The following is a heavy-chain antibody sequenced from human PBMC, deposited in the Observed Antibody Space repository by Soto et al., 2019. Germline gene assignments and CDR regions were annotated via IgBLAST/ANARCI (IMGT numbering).Heavy chain of an antibody. Sequence: PSETLSLTCTVSGGSVSSGSYYWSWIRQPPGKGLEWIGYIYYSGSTNYNPSLKSRATISVDTSKNQFSLKLSSVTAADTAVYYCARDRALWYYGSGNYYGMDVWGQGTTVTVSS. CDR3: ARDRALWYYGSGNYYGMDV. J-gene: IGHJ6*02. CDR1: GGSVSSGSYY. CDR2: IYYSGST. D-gene: IGHD3-10*01. V-gene: IGHV4-61*01.